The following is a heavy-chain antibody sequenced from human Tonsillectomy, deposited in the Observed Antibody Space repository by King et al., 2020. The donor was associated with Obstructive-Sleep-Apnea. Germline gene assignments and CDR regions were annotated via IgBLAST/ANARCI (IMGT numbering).Heavy chain of an antibody. CDR3: ARDLDHHDYDGDAYPHHDY. CDR1: GYTFNTYA. D-gene: IGHD3-16*01. J-gene: IGHJ4*02. Sequence: QLVQSGGEVKKPGASVKVSCKASGYTFNTYAISWVRQAPGQGPEWMGWISTYNGNTKYALKFQGRVTMTTDTSTSTAYLEVRRLRADDTAVYFCARDLDHHDYDGDAYPHHDYWGQGTLVTVSS. CDR2: ISTYNGNT. V-gene: IGHV1-18*01.